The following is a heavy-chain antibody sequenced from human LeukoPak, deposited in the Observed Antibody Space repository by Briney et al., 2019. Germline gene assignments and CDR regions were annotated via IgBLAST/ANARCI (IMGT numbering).Heavy chain of an antibody. J-gene: IGHJ4*02. CDR3: AREPNYDILTGSYYFDY. Sequence: SETLSLTCTVSGGSISSYYWSWIRQPAGKGLEWIGRIYTSGSNNYNPSLKSRVTMSVDTSKNQFSLKLSSVTAADTAVYYCAREPNYDILTGSYYFDYWGQGTLVTVSS. CDR1: GGSISSYY. V-gene: IGHV4-4*07. CDR2: IYTSGSN. D-gene: IGHD3-9*01.